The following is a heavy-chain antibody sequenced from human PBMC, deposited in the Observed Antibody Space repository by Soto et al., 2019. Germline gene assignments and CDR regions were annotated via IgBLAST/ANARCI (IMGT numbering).Heavy chain of an antibody. V-gene: IGHV1-69*12. CDR2: IIPMFDTP. J-gene: IGHJ4*02. CDR1: GGTFSSDS. Sequence: QVQLVQSGAEVKKPGSSVKVSCKASGGTFSSDSFSWVRQAPGQGLEWMGGIIPMFDTPIYAQKFQDRVTITADESTSTAYRQLSSLRSGDTAVYYCARSGGRDRDFNYWGQGSLVTVSS. D-gene: IGHD2-15*01. CDR3: ARSGGRDRDFNY.